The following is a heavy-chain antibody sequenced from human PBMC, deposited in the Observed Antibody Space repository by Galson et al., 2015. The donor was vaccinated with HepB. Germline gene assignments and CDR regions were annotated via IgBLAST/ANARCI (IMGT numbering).Heavy chain of an antibody. CDR2: IYYSGST. D-gene: IGHD6-6*01. CDR3: ARHRGPASSYRDAFDI. Sequence: SETLSLTCTVSGGSISSSSYYWGWIRQPPGKGLEWIGSIYYSGSTYYNPSLKSRVTISVDTSKNQFSLKLSSVTAADTAVYYCARHRGPASSYRDAFDIWGQGTMVTVSS. J-gene: IGHJ3*02. V-gene: IGHV4-39*01. CDR1: GGSISSSSYY.